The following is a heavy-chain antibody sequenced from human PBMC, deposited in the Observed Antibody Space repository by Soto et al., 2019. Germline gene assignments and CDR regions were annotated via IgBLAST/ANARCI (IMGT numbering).Heavy chain of an antibody. CDR1: GFTFSSYA. CDR2: ISGNGVNT. D-gene: IGHD3-16*01. Sequence: EVQLLESGGTLVQPGGSLRLSCAASGFTFSSYAILWVRQAPGQGLEWASTISGNGVNTFYADSVKGRLTVSRDNSKSTFSLQMNSQRAEDTALYYCANAAARFGDKYYDKEVWGKGTTVTFS. CDR3: ANAAARFGDKYYDKEV. V-gene: IGHV3-23*01. J-gene: IGHJ6*03.